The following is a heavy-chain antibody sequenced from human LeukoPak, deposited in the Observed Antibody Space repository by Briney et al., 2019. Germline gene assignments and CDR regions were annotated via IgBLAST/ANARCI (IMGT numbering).Heavy chain of an antibody. V-gene: IGHV1-2*02. J-gene: IGHJ4*02. D-gene: IGHD6-13*01. CDR1: GYTFTGYY. Sequence: ASVKVSCKASGYTFTGYYMHWVRQAPGQGLEWMGWINPKSGGTDYAQKFQGRVTMTRNTSISTAYMELSSLRSEDTAVYYCAIKPLYNSSWYYFDYWGQGTLVTVSS. CDR2: INPKSGGT. CDR3: AIKPLYNSSWYYFDY.